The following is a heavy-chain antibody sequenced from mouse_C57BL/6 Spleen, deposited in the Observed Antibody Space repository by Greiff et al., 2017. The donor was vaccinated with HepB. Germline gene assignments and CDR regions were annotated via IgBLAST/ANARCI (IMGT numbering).Heavy chain of an antibody. V-gene: IGHV1-34*01. J-gene: IGHJ4*01. CDR2: IYPNNGGN. CDR3: ARAATYYAMEY. CDR1: GYTFTDYY. Sequence: VQLQQSGPGLVKPGASVKMSCKASGYTFTDYYMHWVKQSPGKSLEWIGYIYPNNGGNGSNQKFKGKATLTVDKSSSTAYMELRSLTAEDAEVSYCARAATYYAMEYWGKGTSVTVAS.